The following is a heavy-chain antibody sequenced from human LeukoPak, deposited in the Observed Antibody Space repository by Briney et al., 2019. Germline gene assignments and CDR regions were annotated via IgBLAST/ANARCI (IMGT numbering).Heavy chain of an antibody. J-gene: IGHJ4*02. CDR3: ARGSYGFDY. D-gene: IGHD5-18*01. V-gene: IGHV4-59*01. CDR1: GGSISSYY. Sequence: PSETLSLTCTVSGGSISSYYWSWIRQPPGKGLEWIGYIYYSGSTKYNPSLKSRVTISVDTSKNQFSLKLSSVTAADTAVYYCARGSYGFDYWGQGTLVTVSS. CDR2: IYYSGST.